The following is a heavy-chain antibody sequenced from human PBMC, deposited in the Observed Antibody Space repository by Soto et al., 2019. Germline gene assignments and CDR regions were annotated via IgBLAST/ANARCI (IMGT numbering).Heavy chain of an antibody. J-gene: IGHJ6*02. CDR3: ARALSGRYFINYYYYGMDV. D-gene: IGHD1-26*01. CDR1: GFTFSSYG. Sequence: GGSLRLSCAASGFTFSSYGMHWVRQAPGKGLEWVAAIWYDGSNKYYADSVKGRFTISRDNSKNTLYLQMNSLRAEDTAVYNCARALSGRYFINYYYYGMDVWGQGTTVTVSS. V-gene: IGHV3-33*01. CDR2: IWYDGSNK.